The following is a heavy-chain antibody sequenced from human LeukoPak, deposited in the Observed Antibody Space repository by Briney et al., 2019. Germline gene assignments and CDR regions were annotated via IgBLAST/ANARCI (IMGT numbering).Heavy chain of an antibody. V-gene: IGHV3-23*01. J-gene: IGHJ4*02. D-gene: IGHD3-10*01. Sequence: PGGSLRLSCAASGFTFRNYVIHWVRQAPGKGLEWVSAISGSGGSTYYADSVKGRFTISRDNSKNTLYLQMNSLRAEDTAVYYCAKPTLETATGSFDYWGQGTLVTVSS. CDR2: ISGSGGST. CDR3: AKPTLETATGSFDY. CDR1: GFTFRNYV.